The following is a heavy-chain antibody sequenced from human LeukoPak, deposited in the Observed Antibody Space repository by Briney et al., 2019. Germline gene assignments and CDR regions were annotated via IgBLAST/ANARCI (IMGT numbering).Heavy chain of an antibody. CDR1: GFTFSNYW. V-gene: IGHV3-7*01. Sequence: PGGSLRLSCVASGFTFSNYWMSWVRQAPGKGLEWVANIKQDGSDKYYVGSVKGRFTISKDNAKNSLFLQMNNLRAEDTVVYCCARDRDRGFDPWGQGTLVTVSS. CDR2: IKQDGSDK. J-gene: IGHJ5*02. CDR3: ARDRDRGFDP. D-gene: IGHD3-10*01.